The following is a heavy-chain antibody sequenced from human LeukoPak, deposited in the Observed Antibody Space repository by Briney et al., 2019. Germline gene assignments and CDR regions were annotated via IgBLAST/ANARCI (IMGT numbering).Heavy chain of an antibody. Sequence: SETLSLTCAVYGGSFSGYYWSWIRQPPGKGLEWMGEINHSGSTNYNPSLKSRFTISVDTSKNQFSLKLSSVTAADTAVYYCARNFLGRSRKAFDIWGQGTMVTVSS. CDR2: INHSGST. V-gene: IGHV4-34*01. J-gene: IGHJ3*02. CDR3: ARNFLGRSRKAFDI. D-gene: IGHD1-14*01. CDR1: GGSFSGYY.